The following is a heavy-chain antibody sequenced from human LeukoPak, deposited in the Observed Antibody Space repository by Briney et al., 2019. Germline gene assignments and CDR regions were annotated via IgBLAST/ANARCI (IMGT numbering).Heavy chain of an antibody. D-gene: IGHD5-18*01. Sequence: AGGSLRLSCVASGFIFRNYAMSWVRQAPGEGLEWVSGISDNGGGTYYADSLKGRFTISRDNSKNTLYLQMNSLRAEDTAVYYCARETAMVTNYYYYGMDVWGQGTTVTVSS. CDR2: ISDNGGGT. CDR1: GFIFRNYA. J-gene: IGHJ6*02. CDR3: ARETAMVTNYYYYGMDV. V-gene: IGHV3-23*01.